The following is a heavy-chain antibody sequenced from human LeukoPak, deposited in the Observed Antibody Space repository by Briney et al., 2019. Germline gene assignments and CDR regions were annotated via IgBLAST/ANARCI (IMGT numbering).Heavy chain of an antibody. V-gene: IGHV4-39*01. CDR2: IYYSGST. CDR1: GGSISSSTYY. D-gene: IGHD4-23*01. CDR3: ARHSDYVGDSSLDTDAFDV. J-gene: IGHJ3*01. Sequence: SETLSLTCTVSGGSISSSTYYWVWIRQPPGKGLEWIATIYYSGSTYYNPSLKSRVTISVDTSNNQFSLTLSSATAADTAMYYCARHSDYVGDSSLDTDAFDVWGRGTMVTVSS.